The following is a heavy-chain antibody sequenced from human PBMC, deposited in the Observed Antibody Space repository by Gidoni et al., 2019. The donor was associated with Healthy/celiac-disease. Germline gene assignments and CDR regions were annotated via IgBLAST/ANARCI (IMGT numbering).Heavy chain of an antibody. V-gene: IGHV1-69*01. Sequence: QVQLVQSGAEVKKPGSSVKVSCKASGGTFSSYAISWVRQAPGQGLEWMGGIIPNFGTANYAQKFQGRVTITADESTSTAYMELSSLRSEDTAVYYWARDADDFWSCYSRNWFDPWGQGTLVTVSS. CDR1: GGTFSSYA. CDR2: IIPNFGTA. D-gene: IGHD3-3*01. J-gene: IGHJ5*02. CDR3: ARDADDFWSCYSRNWFDP.